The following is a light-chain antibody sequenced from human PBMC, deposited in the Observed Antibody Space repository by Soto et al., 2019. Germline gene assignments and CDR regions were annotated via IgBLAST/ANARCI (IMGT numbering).Light chain of an antibody. V-gene: IGKV3-20*01. CDR2: GAS. J-gene: IGKJ5*01. CDR3: QQYGTPRSVT. Sequence: EMVFTQSPGTLSVSPGEEATLCCRASQSVDSNYLSWYQQKPGQTPRLIIYGASGRADGIPNRFSGSGFGTDFTLTISKVEPEDFAVYYCQQYGTPRSVTFGQGTRLEI. CDR1: QSVDSNY.